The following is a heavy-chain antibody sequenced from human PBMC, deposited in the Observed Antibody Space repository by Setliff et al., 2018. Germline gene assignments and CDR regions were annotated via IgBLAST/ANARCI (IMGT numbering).Heavy chain of an antibody. CDR1: GYSFTDYY. V-gene: IGHV1-2*02. CDR2: VNPNSGGT. D-gene: IGHD2-21*01. J-gene: IGHJ4*02. CDR3: ARDYSGCTDY. Sequence: ASVKVSCKASGYSFTDYYMHLVRQAPGQGLEWMGWVNPNSGGTNYAQKFQGRVTMTRDTSISTAHMDLSRLRSDDTAVYYCARDYSGCTDYWGQGTLVTVSS.